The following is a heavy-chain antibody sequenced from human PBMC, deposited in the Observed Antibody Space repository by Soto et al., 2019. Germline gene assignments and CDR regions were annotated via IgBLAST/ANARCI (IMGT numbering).Heavy chain of an antibody. CDR2: IWYDGSNK. V-gene: IGHV3-33*01. CDR1: GFTFSSNG. Sequence: QVQLVESGGGVVQPGRSLRLSCAASGFTFSSNGMHWVRQAPGKGLEWVAVIWYDGSNKYYADSVKGRFTISRDNSKNTLYLQMNSLRAEDTAVYYCARERTYYYGMDVWGQGTTVTVSS. CDR3: ARERTYYYGMDV. J-gene: IGHJ6*02.